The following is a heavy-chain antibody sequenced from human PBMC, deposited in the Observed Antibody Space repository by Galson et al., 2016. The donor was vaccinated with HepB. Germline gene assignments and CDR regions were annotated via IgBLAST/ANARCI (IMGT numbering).Heavy chain of an antibody. CDR3: ANHRG. J-gene: IGHJ4*02. Sequence: SLRLSCAASGFSFSSYSMHWVRQAPGKGLEWVANINQDGGEKYYVDSVKGRFTISRDNAKNSLYLQINSLRAEDTAVFYCANHRGWGQGTLVTVSS. V-gene: IGHV3-7*03. D-gene: IGHD1-14*01. CDR1: GFSFSSYS. CDR2: INQDGGEK.